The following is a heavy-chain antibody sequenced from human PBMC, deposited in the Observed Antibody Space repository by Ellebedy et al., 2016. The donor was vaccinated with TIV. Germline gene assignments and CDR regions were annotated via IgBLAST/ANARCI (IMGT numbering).Heavy chain of an antibody. J-gene: IGHJ4*02. CDR2: ISGSGVST. Sequence: GESLKISCAASGFTFSSYAMSWVRQAPGKGLEWVSGISGSGVSTYYADSVKGRFTISRDNSKNTLYLQMNSLRAEDTAVYYCAKDTWFGESDYWGQGTLVTVSS. CDR1: GFTFSSYA. V-gene: IGHV3-23*01. D-gene: IGHD3-10*01. CDR3: AKDTWFGESDY.